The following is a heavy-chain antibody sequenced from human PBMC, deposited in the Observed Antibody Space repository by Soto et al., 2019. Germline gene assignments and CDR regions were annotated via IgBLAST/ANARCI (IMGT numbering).Heavy chain of an antibody. Sequence: QVQLVQSGAEVKKPGSSVKVSCKASGGTFSSYAISWVRQAPGQGLEWMGGIIPIFGTADYAQKFQGRVTITADESTSTAYMELSSLRSEDTAVYYCASRSGSSPEGRYYYGMDVWGQGTTVTVSS. CDR1: GGTFSSYA. CDR2: IIPIFGTA. J-gene: IGHJ6*02. V-gene: IGHV1-69*12. D-gene: IGHD1-26*01. CDR3: ASRSGSSPEGRYYYGMDV.